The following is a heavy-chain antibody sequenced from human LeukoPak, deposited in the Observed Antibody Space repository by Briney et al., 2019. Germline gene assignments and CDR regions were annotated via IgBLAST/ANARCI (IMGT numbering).Heavy chain of an antibody. Sequence: SVKVSCKASGGTFSSYAISWVRQAPGQGLEWMGGIIPIFGTANYAQKFQGRVTITTDESTSTAYMELSSLRSEDTAVYYCARTNDYYYDSSGYQYYFDYWGQGTLVTVSS. CDR3: ARTNDYYYDSSGYQYYFDY. J-gene: IGHJ4*02. CDR1: GGTFSSYA. V-gene: IGHV1-69*05. D-gene: IGHD3-22*01. CDR2: IIPIFGTA.